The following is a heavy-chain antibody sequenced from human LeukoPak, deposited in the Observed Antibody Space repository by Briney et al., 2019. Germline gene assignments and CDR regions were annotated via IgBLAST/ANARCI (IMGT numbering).Heavy chain of an antibody. J-gene: IGHJ4*02. CDR2: IYYSGST. V-gene: IGHV4-59*01. CDR3: ARGLRLGDLSLYYFDY. Sequence: SETLSLTCTVSGGSISSYYWSWIRPPPGKGLERIWYIYYSGSTNYNPSLKSRVTISVDTSKNQFSLKLSSVTAADTAVYYCARGLRLGDLSLYYFDYWGQGTLVTVSS. CDR1: GGSISSYY. D-gene: IGHD3-16*02.